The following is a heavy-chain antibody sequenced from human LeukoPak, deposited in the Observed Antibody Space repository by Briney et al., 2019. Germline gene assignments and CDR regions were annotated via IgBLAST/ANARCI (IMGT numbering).Heavy chain of an antibody. CDR3: ARHVSGNLWYFDD. D-gene: IGHD1-26*01. CDR1: TYSINSDYH. J-gene: IGHJ4*02. Sequence: KPSETLSLTCAISTYSINSDYHWAWIRQPPGQGLEWIGGIYHTGRTYYSPAHKTRVTILLDTSRNQFSLRLSSVTASDTAVYFCARHVSGNLWYFDDWGQGTLVTVSS. CDR2: IYHTGRT. V-gene: IGHV4-38-2*01.